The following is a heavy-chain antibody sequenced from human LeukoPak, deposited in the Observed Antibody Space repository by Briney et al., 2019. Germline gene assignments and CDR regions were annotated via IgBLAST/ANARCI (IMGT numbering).Heavy chain of an antibody. CDR1: GGTFSSYA. V-gene: IGHV1-69*05. CDR2: IIPIFGTA. CDR3: ARDPRFTLRGQLAGSAFDI. J-gene: IGHJ3*02. Sequence: SVKVSCKASGGTFSSYAISWVRQAPGQGLEWMGGIIPIFGTANYAQKFQGRVTITTDESTSTAYMELSSLRSDDTAVYYCARDPRFTLRGQLAGSAFDIWGQGTMVTVSS. D-gene: IGHD6-13*01.